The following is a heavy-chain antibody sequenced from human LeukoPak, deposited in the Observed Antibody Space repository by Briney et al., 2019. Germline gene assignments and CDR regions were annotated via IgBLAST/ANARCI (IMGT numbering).Heavy chain of an antibody. CDR3: AKDGNWARFED. Sequence: WGSLRLSCAASGFIFSHYGINWVRQAPGKGLEWVSGITSRSTTYYADSVKGRFTISRDNSKNMVWLQINSPTAEDTATYYCAKDGNWARFEDWGQGTLVTVSS. D-gene: IGHD7-27*01. CDR1: GFIFSHYG. CDR2: ITSRSTT. V-gene: IGHV3-23*01. J-gene: IGHJ4*02.